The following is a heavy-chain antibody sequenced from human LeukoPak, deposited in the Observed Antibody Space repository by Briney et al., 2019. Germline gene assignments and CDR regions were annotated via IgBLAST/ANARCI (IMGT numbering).Heavy chain of an antibody. J-gene: IGHJ4*02. D-gene: IGHD3-16*02. CDR2: INHSGST. CDR3: ARGRRMITFGGVIVHYYFDY. CDR1: GGSFSGYH. Sequence: SETLSLTCAVYGGSFSGYHWSWIRQPPGKGLEWIGEINHSGSTNYNPSLKSRVTTSVDTSKNQFSLKLSSVTAADTAVYYCARGRRMITFGGVIVHYYFDYWGQGTLVTVSS. V-gene: IGHV4-34*01.